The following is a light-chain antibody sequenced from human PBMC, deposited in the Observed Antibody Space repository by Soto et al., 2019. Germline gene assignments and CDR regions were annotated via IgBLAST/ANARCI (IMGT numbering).Light chain of an antibody. CDR3: QQYASLPLT. Sequence: EIVLTQSPGTLSLSSGERATLSCRASQSVRSNYLAWYQQKPGQAPRLLIYGASSRATGIPDRFGGSGSGTDFTLTISRLETEDFAVYYCQQYASLPLTFGVGTKVEIK. CDR1: QSVRSNY. V-gene: IGKV3-20*01. CDR2: GAS. J-gene: IGKJ4*01.